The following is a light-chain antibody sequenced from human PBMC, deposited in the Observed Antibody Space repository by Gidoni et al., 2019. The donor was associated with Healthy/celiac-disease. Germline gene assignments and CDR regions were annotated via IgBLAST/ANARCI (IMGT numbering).Light chain of an antibody. CDR2: DAS. CDR1: TSVSSY. CDR3: QQRSNWPEGFT. J-gene: IGKJ3*01. V-gene: IGKV3-11*01. Sequence: IVSCRASTSVSSYLAWYHQKPGQAPRLLIYDASNRATGIPARFSGSGSGTDFTLTISILEPEDFAVYYCQQRSNWPEGFTFGPGTKVDIK.